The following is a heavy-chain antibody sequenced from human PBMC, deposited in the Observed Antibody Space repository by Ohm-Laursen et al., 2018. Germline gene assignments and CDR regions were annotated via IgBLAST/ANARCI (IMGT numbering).Heavy chain of an antibody. D-gene: IGHD1-26*01. V-gene: IGHV3-33*01. J-gene: IGHJ4*02. CDR3: ARGPLAVGATTGFDY. CDR2: IWYDGNRK. CDR1: GFTFSNYG. Sequence: SLRLSCSASGFTFSNYGFHWVRQAPGKGLEWVAVIWYDGNRKYYAESVKGRFTVSRDDSKNTVYLQMNSLRAEDTAVYYCARGPLAVGATTGFDYWGQGTLVTVSS.